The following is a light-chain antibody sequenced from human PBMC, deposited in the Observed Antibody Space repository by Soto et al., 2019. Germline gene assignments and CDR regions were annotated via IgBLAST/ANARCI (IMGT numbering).Light chain of an antibody. CDR3: QQAHSFPSIT. Sequence: DIQMTQSPSSVSASVGDRVTFTCRASQDISGWLAWYQQKPGRAPKLLIYAASTLENGVPSRFSGSGSGTDFTLTISSLQPEDSATYFCQQAHSFPSITFGQWTRLEIK. V-gene: IGKV1D-12*01. CDR2: AAS. CDR1: QDISGW. J-gene: IGKJ5*01.